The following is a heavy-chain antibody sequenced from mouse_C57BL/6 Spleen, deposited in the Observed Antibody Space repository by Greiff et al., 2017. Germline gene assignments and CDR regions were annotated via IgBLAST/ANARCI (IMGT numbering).Heavy chain of an antibody. Sequence: QVQLQQSGAELAKPGASVKLSCKASGYTFTSYWMHWVNQRPGQGLEWIGYINPSSGYTKSKQKFKGKATFTADKSYCTAYMQLSSLTYEDSAVYYCARPLRSWEGIDYWGQGTTLTVSS. D-gene: IGHD1-1*01. CDR2: INPSSGYT. CDR1: GYTFTSYW. CDR3: ARPLRSWEGIDY. V-gene: IGHV1-7*01. J-gene: IGHJ2*01.